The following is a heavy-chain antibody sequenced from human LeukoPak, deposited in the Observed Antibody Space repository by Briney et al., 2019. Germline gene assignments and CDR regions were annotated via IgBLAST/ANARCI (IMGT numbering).Heavy chain of an antibody. CDR3: AKVASDIVVVPAADYYYYGMDV. V-gene: IGHV3-7*03. J-gene: IGHJ6*02. Sequence: GGSLRLSCAVSGFTFSGFWMSWSRQAPGKGLEWVASINSDGSEGYYADVVKGRFTISRDNAKNSLYLQINSLRAEDTAVYYCAKVASDIVVVPAADYYYYGMDVWGQGTTVTVSS. D-gene: IGHD2-2*01. CDR2: INSDGSEG. CDR1: GFTFSGFW.